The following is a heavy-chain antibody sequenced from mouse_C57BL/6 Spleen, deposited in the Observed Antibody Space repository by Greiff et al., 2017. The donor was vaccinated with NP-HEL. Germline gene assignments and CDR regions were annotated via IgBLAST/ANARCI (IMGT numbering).Heavy chain of an antibody. Sequence: DVKLQESGPELVKPGASVKMSCKASGYTFTDYNMHWVKQSHGKSLEWIGYINPNNGGTSYNQKFKGKATLTVNKSSSTAYMELRSLTSEDSAVYYCAREGYDYDPYFDYWGQGTTLTVSS. CDR2: INPNNGGT. D-gene: IGHD2-4*01. J-gene: IGHJ2*01. V-gene: IGHV1-22*01. CDR1: GYTFTDYN. CDR3: AREGYDYDPYFDY.